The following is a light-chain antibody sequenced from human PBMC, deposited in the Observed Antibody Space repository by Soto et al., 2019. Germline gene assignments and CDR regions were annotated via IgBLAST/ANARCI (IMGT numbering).Light chain of an antibody. CDR2: DVS. J-gene: IGKJ2*01. CDR3: FRYIRFYP. V-gene: IGKV1-5*01. Sequence: EMRMTLSLDTLSAPQGEKDTISCWSRHRISSWLAWYQQKPGKAPKLLIYDVSSLESGVSSRFSGSGSATEFSRIIISLQPDDLATYFAFRYIRFYPFGQGTKLDIK. CDR1: HRISSW.